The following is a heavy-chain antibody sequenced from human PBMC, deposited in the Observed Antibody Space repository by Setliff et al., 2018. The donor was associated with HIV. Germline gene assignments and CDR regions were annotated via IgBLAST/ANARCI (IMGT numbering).Heavy chain of an antibody. CDR1: GFTFSSYA. Sequence: GGSLRLSCSASGFTFSSYAMHWVRQAPGKGLEYVSAISSNGGSTYYADSVKGRFTISRDNSKNTLYLQMNSLRAEDTAVYYCARPRTGYYYMDVWGKGTTVTVSS. J-gene: IGHJ6*03. D-gene: IGHD3-9*01. V-gene: IGHV3-64*04. CDR3: ARPRTGYYYMDV. CDR2: ISSNGGST.